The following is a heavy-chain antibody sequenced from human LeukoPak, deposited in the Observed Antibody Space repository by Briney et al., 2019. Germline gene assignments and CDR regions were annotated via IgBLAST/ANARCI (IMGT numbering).Heavy chain of an antibody. V-gene: IGHV1-69*04. J-gene: IGHJ4*02. D-gene: IGHD3-22*01. CDR1: GDTFGSYA. CDR2: TIPILGIA. Sequence: SVKVSCKAPGDTFGSYAISWVRQAHGQGLEWMGRTIPILGIAKYAQKFQGRLTITADTSTSTAYMQLTNLRSDDTAVYYCASQFLLPFDYWGRGTRVTVSS. CDR3: ASQFLLPFDY.